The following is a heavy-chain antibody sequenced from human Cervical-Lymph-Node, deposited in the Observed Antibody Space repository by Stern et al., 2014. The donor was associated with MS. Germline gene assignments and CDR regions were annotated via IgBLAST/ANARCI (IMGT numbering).Heavy chain of an antibody. V-gene: IGHV1-18*01. CDR3: ARAQVWITMIVVGEKNFDY. J-gene: IGHJ4*02. CDR2: VSDYNGDT. Sequence: QDQLVQSGAEVKKPGASVKVSCKASGYTFTNYGISWVRQAPGQGLEWMGWVSDYNGDTNYAQKLQGRVTMTTDTSTSTAYMELRSLRSDDTAVYYCARAQVWITMIVVGEKNFDYWGQGTLVTVSS. CDR1: GYTFTNYG. D-gene: IGHD3-22*01.